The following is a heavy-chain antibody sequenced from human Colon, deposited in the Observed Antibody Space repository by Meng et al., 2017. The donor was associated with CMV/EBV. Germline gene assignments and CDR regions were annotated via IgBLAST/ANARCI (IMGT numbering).Heavy chain of an antibody. V-gene: IGHV3-53*01. D-gene: IGHD3-22*01. J-gene: IGHJ6*02. CDR1: GFTVSSHY. Sequence: GGSLRLSCAASGFTVSSHYINWVRQAPGKGLELVSVFYSGGHTHYADSVKGRFTISRDDSRNTVLLQMNIVRAEDPAVYYCARGHYYQYSSDYYPLPLIDYAMDVWGQGTTVTVSS. CDR2: FYSGGHT. CDR3: ARGHYYQYSSDYYPLPLIDYAMDV.